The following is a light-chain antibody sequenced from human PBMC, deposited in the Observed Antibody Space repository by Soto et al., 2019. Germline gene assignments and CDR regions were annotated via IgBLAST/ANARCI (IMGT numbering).Light chain of an antibody. Sequence: DIQMTQSPSSLSASVGDRVTITCRASQGISNSLAWYQLKPGKAPKLLIFAASTLQSGVPSRFSGSGSGTDFTLTISSLQPEDVATYYCQKYNSAPLFTFGPGTKVDIK. CDR2: AAS. V-gene: IGKV1-27*01. CDR3: QKYNSAPLFT. CDR1: QGISNS. J-gene: IGKJ3*01.